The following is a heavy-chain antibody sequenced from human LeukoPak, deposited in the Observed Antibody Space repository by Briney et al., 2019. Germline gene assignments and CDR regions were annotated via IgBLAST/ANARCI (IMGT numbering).Heavy chain of an antibody. CDR1: GFTFSSYE. V-gene: IGHV3-48*03. J-gene: IGHJ4*02. CDR2: ISSSGSAI. D-gene: IGHD3-22*01. Sequence: LPGGSLRLSCAASGFTFSSYEMNWVRQAPGKGLEWVSYISSSGSAIYYADSVKGRFTISRDNAKDSLYVQMNSLRAEDTAVYYCARGYPSVGYYGSSAYPYFFDYWGQGTLVTVSS. CDR3: ARGYPSVGYYGSSAYPYFFDY.